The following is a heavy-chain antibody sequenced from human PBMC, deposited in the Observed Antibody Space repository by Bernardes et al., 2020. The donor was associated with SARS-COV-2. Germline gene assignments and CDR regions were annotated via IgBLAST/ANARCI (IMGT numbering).Heavy chain of an antibody. Sequence: GGSLRLSCAASGFAFSSYCMHWVRQRPGKGLVWVSRISIDGSTTTYADSVKGRFTISRDNARNTLYLQMNSLRAEDTALYYCVRGPSDGHGRFEYWGQGTLRTVSS. CDR1: GFAFSSYC. V-gene: IGHV3-74*01. CDR2: ISIDGSTT. CDR3: VRGPSDGHGRFEY. J-gene: IGHJ4*02.